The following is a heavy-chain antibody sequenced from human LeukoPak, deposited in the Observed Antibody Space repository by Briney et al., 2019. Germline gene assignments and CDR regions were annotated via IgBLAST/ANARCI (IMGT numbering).Heavy chain of an antibody. V-gene: IGHV3-30*02. CDR1: GFTFSSYG. J-gene: IGHJ6*04. Sequence: PGGSLRLSCAASGFTFSSYGMHWVRQAPGKGLEWVAFIRYDGSNKYYADSVKGRFTISRDNSKNTLYLQMNSLRAEDTAVYYCAKSRAGYSYGSRMDVWGKGTTVTVSS. D-gene: IGHD5-18*01. CDR2: IRYDGSNK. CDR3: AKSRAGYSYGSRMDV.